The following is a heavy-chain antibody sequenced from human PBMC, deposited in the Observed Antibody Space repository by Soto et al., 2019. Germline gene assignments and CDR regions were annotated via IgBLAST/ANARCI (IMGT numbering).Heavy chain of an antibody. Sequence: PGESLKISCKTSGYSFTSYWVGWVRQMPVKGLEWMGIIFPDDSDTRYSPSFQGQVTISVDKSISTAYLQWSSLKASDTAMYYCARHPKDYNGYRYFDYWGQGTRVTVSS. V-gene: IGHV5-51*01. CDR2: IFPDDSDT. J-gene: IGHJ4*02. CDR1: GYSFTSYW. D-gene: IGHD3-10*01. CDR3: ARHPKDYNGYRYFDY.